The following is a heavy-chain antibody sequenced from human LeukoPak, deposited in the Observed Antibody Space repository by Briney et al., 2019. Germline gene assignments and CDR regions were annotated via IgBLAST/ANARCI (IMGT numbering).Heavy chain of an antibody. D-gene: IGHD2-15*01. J-gene: IGHJ4*02. CDR3: AKVPPRYCTGGSCYSYYFDY. V-gene: IGHV3-30*04. Sequence: PGGSLRLSCAASGFTFSSYAMHWVRQAPGKGLEWVAVISYDGSNKYYADSVKGRFTISRDNSKNTLYLQMNSLRAEDTAVYYCAKVPPRYCTGGSCYSYYFDYWGQGTLVTVSS. CDR1: GFTFSSYA. CDR2: ISYDGSNK.